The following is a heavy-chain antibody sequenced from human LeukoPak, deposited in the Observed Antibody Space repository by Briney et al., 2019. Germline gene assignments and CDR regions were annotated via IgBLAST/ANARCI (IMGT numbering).Heavy chain of an antibody. CDR1: GFTFSSYA. CDR2: ISWNSNNI. J-gene: IGHJ4*02. CDR3: AKDLSRPRGVTMIVVVITGFDY. V-gene: IGHV3-9*01. Sequence: PGGSLRLSCAASGFTFSSYAMNWVRQGPGKGLAWVSGISWNSNNIGYVDSVKGRFTISRDNAKNSLYLQMNSLRAEDTALYYCAKDLSRPRGVTMIVVVITGFDYWGQGTLVTVSS. D-gene: IGHD3-22*01.